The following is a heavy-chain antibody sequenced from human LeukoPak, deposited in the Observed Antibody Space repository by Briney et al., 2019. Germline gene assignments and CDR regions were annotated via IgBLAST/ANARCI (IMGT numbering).Heavy chain of an antibody. D-gene: IGHD3-22*01. CDR3: ARQHYYDNSGFDY. J-gene: IGHJ4*02. Sequence: GESLKISCKGSGYLFTDYWIAWVRQKPGKGLEWMGVIYPADSDTRYNPSFQGQVTVSADKSISAAYLHWSSLQASDSGIYYCARQHYYDNSGFDYWGQGTQVTVSS. V-gene: IGHV5-51*01. CDR2: IYPADSDT. CDR1: GYLFTDYW.